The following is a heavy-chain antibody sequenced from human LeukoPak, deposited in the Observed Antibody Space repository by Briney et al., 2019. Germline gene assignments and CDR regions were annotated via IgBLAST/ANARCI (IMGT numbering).Heavy chain of an antibody. Sequence: PSETLSLTCTVSGGSISSGGYYWSWIRPHPGKGLEWIGYISYSGSTYYNPSLKSRVTISVDTSKNQFSLKLSSVTAADTAVYYCAREAQPTYYYDSSGYYFDYWGQGTLVTVSS. V-gene: IGHV4-31*03. CDR1: GGSISSGGYY. CDR3: AREAQPTYYYDSSGYYFDY. CDR2: ISYSGST. D-gene: IGHD3-22*01. J-gene: IGHJ4*02.